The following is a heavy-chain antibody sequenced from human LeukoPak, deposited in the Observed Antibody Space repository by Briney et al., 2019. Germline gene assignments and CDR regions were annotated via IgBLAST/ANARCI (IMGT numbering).Heavy chain of an antibody. V-gene: IGHV3-23*01. D-gene: IGHD3-22*01. CDR1: GFTFSSYA. J-gene: IGHJ4*02. Sequence: GGSLRLSCAASGFTFSSYAMSWVRQAPGKGLEWVSAISGSGGSTYYADSVKGRFTISRDNSKNTLYLQMNSLRAEDTAVYYCARNVGSGYSPSYFDYWGQGTLVTVSP. CDR3: ARNVGSGYSPSYFDY. CDR2: ISGSGGST.